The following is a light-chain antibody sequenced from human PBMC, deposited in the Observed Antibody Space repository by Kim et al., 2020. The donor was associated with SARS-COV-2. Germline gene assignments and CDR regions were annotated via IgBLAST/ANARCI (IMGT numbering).Light chain of an antibody. V-gene: IGKV3-15*01. CDR2: AAS. CDR1: QSVSSH. J-gene: IGKJ4*01. CDR3: LQYYNWPPLT. Sequence: VSPGERATLSCRASQSVSSHLAWYQQKPGQAPRLLISAASTRATGVPVRFSGSGSGTEFTLTISSLQSEGFAVYYCLQYYNWPPLTFGGGTKVDIK.